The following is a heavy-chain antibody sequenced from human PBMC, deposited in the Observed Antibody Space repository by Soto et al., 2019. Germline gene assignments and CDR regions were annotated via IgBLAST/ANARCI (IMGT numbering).Heavy chain of an antibody. CDR3: AFPTGNYYMDV. V-gene: IGHV3-74*01. CDR1: GFTFSRYW. J-gene: IGHJ6*03. CDR2: INSDGSST. Sequence: PGGSLRLSCAASGFTFSRYWMHWVRQAPGKGLVWVSRINSDGSSTTYVDSVKGRITISRDNAKNTLYLQMNSLRAEDTAVYYCAFPTGNYYMDVWGKGTTVTVSS.